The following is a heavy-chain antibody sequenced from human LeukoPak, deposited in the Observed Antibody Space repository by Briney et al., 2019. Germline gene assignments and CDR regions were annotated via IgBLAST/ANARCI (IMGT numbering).Heavy chain of an antibody. CDR3: ARDVAARRNYYYYYMDV. Sequence: GGSLRLSCAASGFTFSSYSMNWVRQAPGKGLEWVSSISSSSYIYYADSVKGRFTISRDNAKNSLYLQMNSLRAEDTAVYYCARDVAARRNYYYYYMDVWGKGTTVTVSS. CDR1: GFTFSSYS. D-gene: IGHD6-6*01. CDR2: ISSSSYI. V-gene: IGHV3-21*01. J-gene: IGHJ6*03.